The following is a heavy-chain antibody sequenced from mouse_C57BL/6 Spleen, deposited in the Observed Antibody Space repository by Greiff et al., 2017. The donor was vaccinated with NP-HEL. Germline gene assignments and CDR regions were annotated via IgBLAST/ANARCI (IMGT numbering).Heavy chain of an antibody. CDR3: ARHGHYRGYFDV. J-gene: IGHJ1*03. D-gene: IGHD1-2*01. Sequence: VKLMESGPGLVAPSQSLSITCTVSGFSLTSYGVHWVRQPPGKGLEWLVVIWSDGSTTYNSALKSRLSISKDNSKSQVFLKMNSLQTDDTAMYYCARHGHYRGYFDVWGTGTTVTVSS. CDR2: IWSDGST. CDR1: GFSLTSYG. V-gene: IGHV2-6-1*01.